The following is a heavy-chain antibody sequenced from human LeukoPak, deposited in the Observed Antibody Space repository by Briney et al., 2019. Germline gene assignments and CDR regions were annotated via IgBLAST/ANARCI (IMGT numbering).Heavy chain of an antibody. CDR1: GFTFNSYS. J-gene: IGHJ4*02. CDR3: ARAIIDSSGWYVVY. Sequence: PGGSLRLSCAASGFTFNSYSMNWVRQAPGKGLEWVSYISSSSSTIYYADSVKGRFTISRDNAKNSLYLQMNSLRAEDTAVYYCARAIIDSSGWYVVYWGQGTLVTVSS. CDR2: ISSSSSTI. V-gene: IGHV3-48*01. D-gene: IGHD6-19*01.